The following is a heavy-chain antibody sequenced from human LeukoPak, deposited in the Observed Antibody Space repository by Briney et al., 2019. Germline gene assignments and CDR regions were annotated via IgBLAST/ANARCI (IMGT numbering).Heavy chain of an antibody. V-gene: IGHV3-48*02. CDR3: ARGDYGFDY. Sequence: PGGSLRLSCAASGFTFSSYSMNWVRQAPGKGLEWVSYISSGSLTLYYADSVRGRFTISRDNAKNSLYLQMNSLRDEDTAVYYCARGDYGFDYWGQGTLVTVSS. J-gene: IGHJ4*02. CDR1: GFTFSSYS. CDR2: ISSGSLTL. D-gene: IGHD4-17*01.